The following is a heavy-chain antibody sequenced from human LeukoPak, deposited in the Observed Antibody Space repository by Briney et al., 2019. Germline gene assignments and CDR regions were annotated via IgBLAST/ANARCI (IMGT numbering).Heavy chain of an antibody. D-gene: IGHD2-2*01. J-gene: IGHJ6*02. CDR2: INHSGST. CDR1: GFTFSSYA. CDR3: ARFVVVPAAKVRIYYYCGMDV. Sequence: GSLRLSCAASGFTFSSYAMSWIRQPPGKGLEWIGEINHSGSTNYNPSLKSRVTISVDTSKNQFSLKLSSVTAADTAVYYCARFVVVPAAKVRIYYYCGMDVWGQGTTVTVSS. V-gene: IGHV4-34*01.